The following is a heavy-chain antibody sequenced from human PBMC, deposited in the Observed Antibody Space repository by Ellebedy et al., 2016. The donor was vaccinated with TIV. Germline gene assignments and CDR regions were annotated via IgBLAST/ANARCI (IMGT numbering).Heavy chain of an antibody. V-gene: IGHV3-30-3*01. J-gene: IGHJ4*02. CDR2: ISYDGSNK. CDR3: ARGGYHASNGYYYFER. Sequence: GESLKISXAASGFTFSNYAVHWVRQAPGKGLEWVTSISYDGSNKFYADSVKGRFTISRDNSKNTLYLQMNSLRAEDTAVYYCARGGYHASNGYYYFERWGQGTLVTVSS. CDR1: GFTFSNYA. D-gene: IGHD3-22*01.